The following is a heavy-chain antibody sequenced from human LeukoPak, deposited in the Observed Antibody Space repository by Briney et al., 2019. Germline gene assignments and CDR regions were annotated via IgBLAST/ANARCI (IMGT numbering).Heavy chain of an antibody. J-gene: IGHJ5*02. CDR1: GGSFSGYY. CDR2: IYYSGST. CDR3: ARERAAAGIVRWFDP. D-gene: IGHD6-13*01. Sequence: PSETLSLTCAVYGGSFSGYYWSWIRQPPGKGLEWIGYIYYSGSTNYNPSLKSRVTISVDTSKNQFSLKLSSVTAADTAVYYCARERAAAGIVRWFDPWGQGTLVTVSS. V-gene: IGHV4-59*01.